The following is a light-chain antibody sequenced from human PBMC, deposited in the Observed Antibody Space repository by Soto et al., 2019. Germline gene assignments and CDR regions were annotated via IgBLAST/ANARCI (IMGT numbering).Light chain of an antibody. CDR3: QQYNNWLWT. Sequence: EIVMTQSPATLSVSPGEKETLSCRASQSVSSNLAWYQQKPGQAPRLLIYGASTRATGIPARFSGSGSGTEFTLTISSLQSEDFAVYYCQQYNNWLWTFGQGTKV. CDR1: QSVSSN. J-gene: IGKJ1*01. V-gene: IGKV3-15*01. CDR2: GAS.